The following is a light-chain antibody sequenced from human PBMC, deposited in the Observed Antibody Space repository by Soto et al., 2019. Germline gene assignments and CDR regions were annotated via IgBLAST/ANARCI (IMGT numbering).Light chain of an antibody. CDR3: QSYDTSLSEV. CDR2: GNN. V-gene: IGLV1-40*01. CDR1: SSNIGAGYD. Sequence: QAVLTQPPSVSGAQGQRVTISCTGNSSNIGAGYDVHWYQQLPGTAPKLLIYGNNNRPSGVPDRFFGSKSGTSASLAITGLQAEDEAGYYCQSYDTSLSEVFGGGTQLTVL. J-gene: IGLJ3*02.